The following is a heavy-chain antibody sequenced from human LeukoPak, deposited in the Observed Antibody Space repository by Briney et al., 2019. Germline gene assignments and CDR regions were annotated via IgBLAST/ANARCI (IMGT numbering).Heavy chain of an antibody. V-gene: IGHV7-4-1*02. D-gene: IGHD6-19*01. J-gene: IGHJ4*02. Sequence: GASVKVSCKASGYTFNTYGMNWVRQAPGQGLELMGWINTNTGNPTYAQGFTGRFVFSLDTSVSTAYLQINSLKAEDTAVYYCARHDDSGWCCLKYWGQGTLVTVSS. CDR1: GYTFNTYG. CDR2: INTNTGNP. CDR3: ARHDDSGWCCLKY.